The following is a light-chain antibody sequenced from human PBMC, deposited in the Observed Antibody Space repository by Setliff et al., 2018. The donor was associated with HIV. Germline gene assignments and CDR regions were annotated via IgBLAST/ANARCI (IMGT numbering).Light chain of an antibody. J-gene: IGLJ1*01. CDR2: EVS. V-gene: IGLV2-14*01. CDR1: NRDVGGYNF. CDR3: SSYTRSSPYV. Sequence: QSALTQPASVSGSPGQSITISCTGTNRDVGGYNFVSWYQQHPGKAPKLIIYEVSNRPSGVSNRFSGSKSGNTASPTISGLQAEDEADYYCSSYTRSSPYVFGTGTKVTVL.